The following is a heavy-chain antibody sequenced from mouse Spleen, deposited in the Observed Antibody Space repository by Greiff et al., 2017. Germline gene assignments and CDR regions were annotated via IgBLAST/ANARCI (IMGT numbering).Heavy chain of an antibody. D-gene: IGHD2-14*01. CDR3: ARHARYDVWFAY. CDR1: GFTFSSYG. J-gene: IGHJ3*01. CDR2: ISGGGSYT. V-gene: IGHV5-9-2*01. Sequence: EVNLVESGGGLVKPGGSLKLSCAASGFTFSSYGMSWVRQTPEKRLEWVATISGGGSYTYYPDSVKGRFTISRDNAKNNLYLQMSSLRSEDTALYYCARHARYDVWFAYWGQGTLVTVSA.